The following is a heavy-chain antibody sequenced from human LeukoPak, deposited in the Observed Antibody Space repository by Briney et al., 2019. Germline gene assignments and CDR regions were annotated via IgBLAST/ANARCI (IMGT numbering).Heavy chain of an antibody. Sequence: RGASVKVSCKASGYTFTGYYMHWVRQAPGQGLEWMGWINPNSGGTIYTQKFQGRVTMTRDTSISTAYMELSGLRSDDTAVYYCVRDLTADTVFLPWGQGTLVTVSS. J-gene: IGHJ5*02. D-gene: IGHD2-21*02. V-gene: IGHV1-2*02. CDR1: GYTFTGYY. CDR3: VRDLTADTVFLP. CDR2: INPNSGGT.